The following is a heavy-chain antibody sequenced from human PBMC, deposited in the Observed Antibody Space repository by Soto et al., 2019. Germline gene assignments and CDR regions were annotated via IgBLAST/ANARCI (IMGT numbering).Heavy chain of an antibody. J-gene: IGHJ6*02. CDR3: ATLYGGYVGYYYYGMDV. D-gene: IGHD5-12*01. CDR1: GFTFSSYA. Sequence: QVQLVESGGGVVQPGRSLRLSCAASGFTFSSYAMHWVRQAPGKGLEWVAVISYDGSNKYYADSVKGRFTISRDNSKNTLYLQMNSLSAEDTAVYYCATLYGGYVGYYYYGMDVWGQGTTVTVSS. CDR2: ISYDGSNK. V-gene: IGHV3-30-3*01.